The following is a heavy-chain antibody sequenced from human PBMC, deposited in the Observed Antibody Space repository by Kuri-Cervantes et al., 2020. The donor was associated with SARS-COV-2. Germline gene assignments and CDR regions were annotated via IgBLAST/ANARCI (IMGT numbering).Heavy chain of an antibody. D-gene: IGHD6-19*01. J-gene: IGHJ3*02. CDR1: GFTFSGSA. Sequence: GESLKISCAASGFTFSGSAMHWVRQASGKGLEWVGRIRSKANSYATAYAASVKGRFTISRDNAKNLLYLKMDGLRGEDTALYYCARDPYRSDNAFGAFDMWGQGTMVTVSS. V-gene: IGHV3-73*01. CDR2: IRSKANSYAT. CDR3: ARDPYRSDNAFGAFDM.